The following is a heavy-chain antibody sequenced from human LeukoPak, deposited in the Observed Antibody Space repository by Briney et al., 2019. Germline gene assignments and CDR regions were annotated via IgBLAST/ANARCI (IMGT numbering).Heavy chain of an antibody. J-gene: IGHJ4*02. V-gene: IGHV3-48*04. CDR1: GFTFSSYS. D-gene: IGHD4-23*01. CDR2: ISSSSSTI. Sequence: GGSLRLSCAASGFTFSSYSMNWVRQAPGKGLEWVSYISSSSSTIYYADSVKGRFTISRDNAKNSLYLQMNSLRAEDTAVYYCARDGPTKPVVTLDYWGQGTLVTVSS. CDR3: ARDGPTKPVVTLDY.